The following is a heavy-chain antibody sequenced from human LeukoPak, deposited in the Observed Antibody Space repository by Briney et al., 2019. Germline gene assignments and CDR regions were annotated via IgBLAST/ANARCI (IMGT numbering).Heavy chain of an antibody. CDR1: GFTFSSYS. J-gene: IGHJ3*02. Sequence: TGGSLRLSCAASGFTFSSYSMNWVRQAPGKGLEWVPSISSSSSYIYYADSVKGRFTISRDNAKNSLYLQMNSLRAEDTAVYYCARDRIYGDYVDAFDIWGQGTMVTVSS. CDR2: ISSSSSYI. V-gene: IGHV3-21*01. CDR3: ARDRIYGDYVDAFDI. D-gene: IGHD4-17*01.